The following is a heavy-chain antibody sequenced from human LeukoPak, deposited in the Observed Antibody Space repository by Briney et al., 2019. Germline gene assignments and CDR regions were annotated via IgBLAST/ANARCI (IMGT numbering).Heavy chain of an antibody. CDR2: INPSGGST. J-gene: IGHJ5*02. CDR3: ARESTSGYDRDYWFDP. CDR1: GYTFTSYY. V-gene: IGHV1-46*01. Sequence: GASVKVSCKASGYTFTSYYMHWVRQAPGQGLEWMGIINPSGGSTSYAQKSQGRVTMTRDMSTSTVYMELSSLRSEDTAVYYCARESTSGYDRDYWFDPWGQGTLVTVSS. D-gene: IGHD5-12*01.